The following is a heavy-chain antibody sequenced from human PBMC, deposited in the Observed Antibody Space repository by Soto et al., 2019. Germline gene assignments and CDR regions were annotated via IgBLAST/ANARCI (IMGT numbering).Heavy chain of an antibody. V-gene: IGHV4-30-4*01. Sequence: SETLSLTCTVSGGSISSGDYYWSWIRQPPGKGLEWIAYIYYSGNTYYNPSLKSRVTISLDTSKNQFSLVLSSVTAADTAVYYCARSGPGGYIDYWGQGTLVTVSS. CDR3: ARSGPGGYIDY. J-gene: IGHJ4*02. CDR1: GGSISSGDYY. D-gene: IGHD3-22*01. CDR2: IYYSGNT.